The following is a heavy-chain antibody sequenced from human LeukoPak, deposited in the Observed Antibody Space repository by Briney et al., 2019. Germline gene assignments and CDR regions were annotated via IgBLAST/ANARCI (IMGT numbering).Heavy chain of an antibody. CDR1: GFTVSTNY. CDR2: IYSGGST. J-gene: IGHJ4*02. Sequence: LTGGSLRLSCAASGFTVSTNYINWVRQAPGKGLEWVSVIYSGGSTYYADSVKGRFTISRDTSKNTVYLQMNNLRVEDTAVYYCARGGFFDYWGQGTLVTVSS. D-gene: IGHD2-15*01. V-gene: IGHV3-53*01. CDR3: ARGGFFDY.